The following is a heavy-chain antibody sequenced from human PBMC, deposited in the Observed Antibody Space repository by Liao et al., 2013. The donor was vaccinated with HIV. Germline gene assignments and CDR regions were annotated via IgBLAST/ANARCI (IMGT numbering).Heavy chain of an antibody. D-gene: IGHD1-26*01. CDR3: ARKQWELPDYSYYMDV. CDR2: IYTSGST. CDR1: GASIDNYY. J-gene: IGHJ6*03. Sequence: QVQLQESGPGLVRPSETLSLTCSVSGASIDNYYWNWIRQPAGKGLEWIGRIYTSGSTNYIPSLQNRITMSVDTSKNEISLKLNSVTAADTAVYYCARKQWELPDYSYYMDVWGKGTTVTVSS. V-gene: IGHV4-4*07.